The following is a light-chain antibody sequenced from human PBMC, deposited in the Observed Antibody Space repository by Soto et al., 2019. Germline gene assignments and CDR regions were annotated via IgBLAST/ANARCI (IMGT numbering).Light chain of an antibody. CDR3: QQQDTFPLT. CDR1: QSVSTSY. CDR2: ATS. J-gene: IGKJ4*01. V-gene: IGKV3-20*01. Sequence: EVVLTQSPGTLCLSPGERATLSCRASQSVSTSYFGWYQQKPDQAPRLLIHATSSRATGIPDRFSGSGFRTDFTLTISRLDLEDFAVYYCQQQDTFPLTFGGGTKVDIK.